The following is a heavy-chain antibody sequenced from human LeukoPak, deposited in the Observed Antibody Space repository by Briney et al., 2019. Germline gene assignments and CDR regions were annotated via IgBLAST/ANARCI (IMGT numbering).Heavy chain of an antibody. CDR3: ARGSGLYCSSTSCPYNY. V-gene: IGHV4-34*01. CDR1: GGSFSGYY. CDR2: VNHSGGT. D-gene: IGHD2-2*01. Sequence: PSETLSLTCAVYGGSFSGYYWSWVRQPTGKGLEWIGEVNHSGGTNYNPYLKSRVTISVDTSKNQFSLKLSSVTAADTAVYYCARGSGLYCSSTSCPYNYWGQGTLVTVSS. J-gene: IGHJ4*02.